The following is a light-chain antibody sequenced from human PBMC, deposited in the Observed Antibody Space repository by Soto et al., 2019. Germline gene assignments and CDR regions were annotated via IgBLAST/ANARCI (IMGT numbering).Light chain of an antibody. CDR3: SSYASSSSV. CDR1: SSDVGNYNY. V-gene: IGLV2-14*03. Sequence: QSALTQPASVSGSPGQSITISCTGTSSDVGNYNYVSWYQQHPGKAPKLMIHDVSNRPPGVSNRFSGSKSGNTASLTISGLQAEDEADYYCSSYASSSSVFGTGTKVTVL. CDR2: DVS. J-gene: IGLJ1*01.